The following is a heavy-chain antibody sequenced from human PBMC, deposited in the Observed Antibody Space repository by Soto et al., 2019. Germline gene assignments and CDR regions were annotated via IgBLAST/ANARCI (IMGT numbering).Heavy chain of an antibody. CDR2: MYHSGST. V-gene: IGHV4-38-2*01. CDR3: ARYGYSYSMRFFDK. CDR1: GHSIISGFYY. J-gene: IGHJ4*02. D-gene: IGHD5-18*01. Sequence: PSETLSLTCAVSGHSIISGFYYWVWIRQPPGKGLEWIGSMYHSGSTYYNPSLKSRVTMSVDTSKNQLSLKLTSLTAADTAVYYCARYGYSYSMRFFDKWGQGTRVTVSS.